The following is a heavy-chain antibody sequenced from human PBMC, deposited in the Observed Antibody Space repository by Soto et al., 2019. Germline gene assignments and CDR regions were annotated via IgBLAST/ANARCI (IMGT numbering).Heavy chain of an antibody. V-gene: IGHV3-30*18. CDR3: AKDKGPYYDIWSGQRWFDP. D-gene: IGHD3-3*01. CDR2: ISHDGSKK. Sequence: QVQLVESGGGVVHPGTSLRLSCAASGFKFSTHGMHWVRQAPGKRPEWVAVISHDGSKKYYVESVEGRFSISRDNSKSIVHLQMNNVRTEDTAVYYGAKDKGPYYDIWSGQRWFDPWGQGTLVTVSS. J-gene: IGHJ5*02. CDR1: GFKFSTHG.